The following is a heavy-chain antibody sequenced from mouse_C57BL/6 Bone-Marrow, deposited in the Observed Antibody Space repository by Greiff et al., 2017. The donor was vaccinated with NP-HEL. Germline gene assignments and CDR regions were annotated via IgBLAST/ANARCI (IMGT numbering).Heavy chain of an antibody. CDR2: INPSSGYT. J-gene: IGHJ3*01. CDR3: ARRYYGSRAWFAY. CDR1: GYTFTSYT. D-gene: IGHD1-1*01. Sequence: QVQLKQSGAELARPGASVKMSCKASGYTFTSYTMHWVKQRPGQGLEWIGYINPSSGYTKYNQKFKDKATLTADKSSSTAYMQLSSLTSEDSAVYYCARRYYGSRAWFAYWGQGTLVTVSA. V-gene: IGHV1-4*01.